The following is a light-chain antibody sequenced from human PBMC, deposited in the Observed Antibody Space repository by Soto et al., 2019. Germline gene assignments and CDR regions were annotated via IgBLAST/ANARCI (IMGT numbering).Light chain of an antibody. V-gene: IGLV2-8*01. Sequence: QSALTQPPSASGSPGQSVTISCTGTSSDVGGYNYVSWYQQHPGKAPKLMIYDVNERPSGVPDRFSGSKSGNTASLTVSGLQAEDEADYYCSSYAGTNNPYVFGAGTKVTVL. CDR1: SSDVGGYNY. CDR3: SSYAGTNNPYV. CDR2: DVN. J-gene: IGLJ1*01.